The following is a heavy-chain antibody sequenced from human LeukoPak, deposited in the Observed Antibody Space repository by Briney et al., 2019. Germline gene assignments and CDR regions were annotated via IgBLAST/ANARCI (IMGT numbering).Heavy chain of an antibody. D-gene: IGHD3-22*01. CDR2: IRYDGSNK. CDR1: GFTFSNYP. V-gene: IGHV3-30*02. J-gene: IGHJ4*02. Sequence: PGGSLRLSCAASGFTFSNYPIHWVRQAPGKGLEWVAFIRYDGSNKYYADSVKGRFTISRDNSKNTLYLQMNRLRAEDTAVYYCAKDFSVYYYDSRVLDYWGQGTLVTVSS. CDR3: AKDFSVYYYDSRVLDY.